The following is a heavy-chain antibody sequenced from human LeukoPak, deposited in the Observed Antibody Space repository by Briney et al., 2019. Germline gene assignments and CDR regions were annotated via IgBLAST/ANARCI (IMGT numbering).Heavy chain of an antibody. CDR2: ISYDGKNK. Sequence: PGRSLRLSCAASGFTFSRYYMHWVRQAPGKGLEWVAVISYDGKNKHYADSVKGRFTISRDNSKNTLYLQMNSLRAEDTAVYYCAKDRDAYGSTYYFDDWGQGTLVTVSS. CDR1: GFTFSRYY. V-gene: IGHV3-30*18. CDR3: AKDRDAYGSTYYFDD. D-gene: IGHD3-10*01. J-gene: IGHJ4*02.